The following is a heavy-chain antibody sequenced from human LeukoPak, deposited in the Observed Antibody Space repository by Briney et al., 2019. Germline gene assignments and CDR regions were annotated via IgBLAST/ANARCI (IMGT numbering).Heavy chain of an antibody. CDR3: ARSSSFDY. D-gene: IGHD6-6*01. J-gene: IGHJ4*02. V-gene: IGHV3-48*02. CDR2: SRSTCSTI. CDR1: GYPYNSYA. Sequence: GVPLRLSCAPSGYPYNSYAIKWLRQAPEKGLDWISYSRSTCSTIYPAASVKGRFTISRYNAKNSLYLQMKSLRDEDTAVYYCARSSSFDYWGQGTLVTVSS.